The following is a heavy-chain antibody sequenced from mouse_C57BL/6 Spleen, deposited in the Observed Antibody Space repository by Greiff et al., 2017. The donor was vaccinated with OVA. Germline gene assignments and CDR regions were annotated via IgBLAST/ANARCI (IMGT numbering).Heavy chain of an antibody. V-gene: IGHV1-39*01. CDR3: ARGAAYGSSYDY. J-gene: IGHJ2*01. CDR1: GYSFTDYN. CDR2: INPNYGTT. D-gene: IGHD1-1*01. Sequence: VHVKQSGPELVKPGASVKISCKASGYSFTDYNMNWVKQSNGKSLEWIGVINPNYGTTSYNQKFKGKATLTVDQSSSTAYMQLNSLTSEDSAVYYCARGAAYGSSYDYWGQGTTLTVSS.